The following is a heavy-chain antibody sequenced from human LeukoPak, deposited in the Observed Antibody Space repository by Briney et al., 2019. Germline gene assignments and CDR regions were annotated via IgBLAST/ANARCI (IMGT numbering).Heavy chain of an antibody. D-gene: IGHD1-1*01. J-gene: IGHJ5*01. CDR1: GFTFTNFA. V-gene: IGHV3-33*06. Sequence: GGSLRLSCAASGFTFTNFAMHWVRQAPGKGLVWVAVIWSDGSRKEYIDSVKDRFTVSRDNSKNTLYLQMNSLRAEDTALYFCAKDLGVLRSGERHPDNWFDSRGQGTLVTVSS. CDR2: IWSDGSRK. CDR3: AKDLGVLRSGERHPDNWFDS.